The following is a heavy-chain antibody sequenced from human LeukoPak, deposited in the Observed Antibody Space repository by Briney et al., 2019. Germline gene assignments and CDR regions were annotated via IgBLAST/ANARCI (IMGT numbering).Heavy chain of an antibody. D-gene: IGHD1-26*01. CDR3: ARGYLVGATYYYYYYMDV. J-gene: IGHJ6*03. Sequence: ASVKVSCKASGGTFSSYAISWVRQAPGQALEWMGGIIPIFGTANYAQKFQGRVTITADESTSTAYMELSSLRSEDTAVYYCARGYLVGATYYYYYYMDVWGKGTTVTISS. CDR1: GGTFSSYA. V-gene: IGHV1-69*13. CDR2: IIPIFGTA.